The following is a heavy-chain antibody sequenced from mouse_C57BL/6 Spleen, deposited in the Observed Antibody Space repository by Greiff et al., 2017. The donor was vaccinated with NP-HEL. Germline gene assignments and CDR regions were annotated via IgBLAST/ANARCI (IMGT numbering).Heavy chain of an antibody. V-gene: IGHV1-82*01. CDR1: GYAFSSSW. CDR2: IYPGDGDT. J-gene: IGHJ2*01. CDR3: ARYYYGLYYFDY. D-gene: IGHD1-1*01. Sequence: VMLVESGPELVKPGASVKISCKASGYAFSSSWMNWVKQRPGKGLEWIGRIYPGDGDTNYNGKFKGKATLTADKSSSTAYMQLSSLTSEDSAVYFCARYYYGLYYFDYWGQVTTLTVSS.